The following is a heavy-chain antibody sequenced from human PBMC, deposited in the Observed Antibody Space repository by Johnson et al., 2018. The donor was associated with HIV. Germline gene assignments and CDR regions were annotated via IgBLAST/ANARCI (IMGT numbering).Heavy chain of an antibody. J-gene: IGHJ3*02. CDR2: ISYDGSNK. D-gene: IGHD3-16*01. V-gene: IGHV3-30*04. CDR3: ARGGKRVMAAFDI. Sequence: QVQLVETGGGLIQPGGSLRLSCAASGFTFSSYAMHWVRQAPGKGLEWVAVISYDGSNKYYADSVKGRFTISRDNSKNTLYLQMNSLRAEDPAVYYCARGGKRVMAAFDIWGQGTMVTVSS. CDR1: GFTFSSYA.